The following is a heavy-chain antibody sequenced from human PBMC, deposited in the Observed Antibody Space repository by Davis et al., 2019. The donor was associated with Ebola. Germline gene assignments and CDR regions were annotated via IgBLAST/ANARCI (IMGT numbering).Heavy chain of an antibody. CDR2: IRYDGSNK. CDR1: GFTFSSYG. V-gene: IGHV3-30*02. D-gene: IGHD1-7*01. Sequence: PGGSLRLSCAASGFTFSSYGMHWVRQAPGKGLEWVAFIRYDGSNKYYADSVKGRFTIPRDNSKNTLYLQMNSLRAEDTAVYYCAKDPAPELRRGFNYFDYWGQGTLVTVSS. J-gene: IGHJ4*02. CDR3: AKDPAPELRRGFNYFDY.